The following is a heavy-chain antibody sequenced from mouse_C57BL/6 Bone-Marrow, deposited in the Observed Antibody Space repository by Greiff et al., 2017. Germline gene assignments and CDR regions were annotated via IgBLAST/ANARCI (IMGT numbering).Heavy chain of an antibody. V-gene: IGHV3-6*01. CDR2: ISYDGSN. J-gene: IGHJ3*01. CDR1: GYSITSGYY. CDR3: ARGAY. Sequence: EVKLEESGPGLVKPSQSLSLTCSVTGYSITSGYYWNWIRQFPGNKLEWMGYISYDGSNNYNPSLKKLISITRDTSKNPLFLRLNSVTTEDTATYCCARGAYWGQGTLVTVSA.